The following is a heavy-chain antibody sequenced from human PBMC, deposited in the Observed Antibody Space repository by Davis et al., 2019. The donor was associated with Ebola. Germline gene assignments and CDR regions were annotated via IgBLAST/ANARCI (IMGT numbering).Heavy chain of an antibody. V-gene: IGHV4-34*01. CDR2: INHSGST. Sequence: MPSETLSLTCAVYGGSFSGYYWSWIRQPPGKGLEWIGEINHSGSTNYNPSLKSRVTISVDTSKNQFSLKLSSVTAADTAVYYCARTTIVGATPFDYWGQGTLVTVSS. CDR1: GGSFSGYY. CDR3: ARTTIVGATPFDY. J-gene: IGHJ4*02. D-gene: IGHD1-26*01.